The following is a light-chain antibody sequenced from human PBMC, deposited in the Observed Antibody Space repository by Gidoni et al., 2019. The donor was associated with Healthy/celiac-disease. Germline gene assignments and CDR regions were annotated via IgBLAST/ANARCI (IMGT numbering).Light chain of an antibody. CDR3: QQYGSSPHA. J-gene: IGKJ1*01. CDR1: QSVSSSY. V-gene: IGKV3-20*01. CDR2: GAS. Sequence: VLTQSPGTLSLPPGKRATLSCRASQSVSSSYFVWYQQNPGQAPRLLIYGASSRATGIPARFSDSGSWTDFTLTTSRLEPEAFAVYYCQQYGSSPHAFGQXTKVEIK.